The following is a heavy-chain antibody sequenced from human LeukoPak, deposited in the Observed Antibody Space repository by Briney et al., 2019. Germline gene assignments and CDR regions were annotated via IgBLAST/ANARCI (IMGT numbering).Heavy chain of an antibody. Sequence: SETLSLTCTVSGGSISSYYWSWIRQPPGKGLEWIGYIYYSGSINYNPSLKSRVTISVDTSKNQFSLKLSSVTAADTAVYYCARRYYYGSGSFFFDYWGQGTLVTVSS. CDR3: ARRYYYGSGSFFFDY. CDR2: IYYSGSI. V-gene: IGHV4-59*01. CDR1: GGSISSYY. D-gene: IGHD3-10*01. J-gene: IGHJ4*02.